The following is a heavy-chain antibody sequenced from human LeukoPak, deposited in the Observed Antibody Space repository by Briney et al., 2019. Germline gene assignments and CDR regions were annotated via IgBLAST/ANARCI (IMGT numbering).Heavy chain of an antibody. V-gene: IGHV3-33*01. CDR2: IWHDGSNK. CDR3: ASSQYCSGGSCYRLGDY. D-gene: IGHD2-15*01. Sequence: GRSLRLSCAASGFTFSTYAMHWVRQAPGKGLEWVAVIWHDGSNKYYADSVKGRFTISRDNSKNTLYLQMDSLRAEDTAVYYCASSQYCSGGSCYRLGDYWGQGTLVTVSS. CDR1: GFTFSTYA. J-gene: IGHJ4*02.